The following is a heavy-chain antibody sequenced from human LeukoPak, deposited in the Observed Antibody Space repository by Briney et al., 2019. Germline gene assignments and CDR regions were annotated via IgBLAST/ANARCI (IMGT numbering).Heavy chain of an antibody. Sequence: GGSLRLSCAASGFIVSSNYMSWVRQAPGKGLEWVSVIYSGGSTYYADSVKGRFTISRDNSKNTLYLQMNSLRVEDTAVYYCARDGSHSGYDYYYYGMDVWGQGTTVTVSS. CDR3: ARDGSHSGYDYYYYGMDV. CDR2: IYSGGST. V-gene: IGHV3-53*01. J-gene: IGHJ6*02. D-gene: IGHD5-12*01. CDR1: GFIVSSNY.